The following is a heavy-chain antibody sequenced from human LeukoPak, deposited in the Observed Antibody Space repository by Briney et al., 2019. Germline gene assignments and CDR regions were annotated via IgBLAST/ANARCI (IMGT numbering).Heavy chain of an antibody. D-gene: IGHD2-2*01. Sequence: GASVKVSCKASGFTFTSTAVQWVRQARGQRLEWIGLILVGSGNTNYAQMFQERVTLTWDVSTSTAYMVLSSLRSEDTAIYYCASDPPYTSSSAWWGQGTLVTVSS. CDR3: ASDPPYTSSSAW. CDR1: GFTFTSTA. V-gene: IGHV1-58*01. J-gene: IGHJ4*02. CDR2: ILVGSGNT.